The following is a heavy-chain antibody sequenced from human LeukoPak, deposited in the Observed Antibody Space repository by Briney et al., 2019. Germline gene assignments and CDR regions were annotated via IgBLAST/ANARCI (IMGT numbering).Heavy chain of an antibody. CDR2: IYYSKNT. CDR3: ARHPFYDSSGYSYFQH. J-gene: IGHJ1*01. CDR1: GGSISSSSAY. Sequence: TASETLSLTCTVSGGSISSSSAYWGWIRQPPGKGLEWIGSIYYSKNTYYNPSLKSRVTISADTSKNQFSLKLSSVTAADTAVYYCARHPFYDSSGYSYFQHWGQGTLVTVSS. V-gene: IGHV4-39*01. D-gene: IGHD3-22*01.